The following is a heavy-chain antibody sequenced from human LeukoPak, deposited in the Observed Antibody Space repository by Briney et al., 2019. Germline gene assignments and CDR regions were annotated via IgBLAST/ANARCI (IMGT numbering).Heavy chain of an antibody. J-gene: IGHJ5*02. CDR3: ARETFALLSNWFDP. D-gene: IGHD2-21*01. CDR2: IYYSGST. CDR1: GGSISSYS. Sequence: PSETLSLTCTVSGGSISSYSWSWIRQPPGKGLEWIGYIYYSGSTNYDPSLKSRVTISVDTSKNQFSLKLSSVTAADTAVYYCARETFALLSNWFDPWGQGTLVTVSS. V-gene: IGHV4-59*01.